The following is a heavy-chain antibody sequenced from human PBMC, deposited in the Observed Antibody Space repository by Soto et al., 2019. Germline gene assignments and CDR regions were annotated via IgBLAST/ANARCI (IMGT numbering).Heavy chain of an antibody. D-gene: IGHD2-2*01. CDR1: GYTFTSYG. Sequence: ASVKVSCKASGYTFTSYGISWVRQAPGQGLEWMGIINPSGGSTSYAQKFQGRVTMTRDTSTSTVYMELSSLRSEDTAVYYCARKDCSSTSCYAFDIWGQGTMVTVSS. J-gene: IGHJ3*02. CDR2: INPSGGST. V-gene: IGHV1-46*01. CDR3: ARKDCSSTSCYAFDI.